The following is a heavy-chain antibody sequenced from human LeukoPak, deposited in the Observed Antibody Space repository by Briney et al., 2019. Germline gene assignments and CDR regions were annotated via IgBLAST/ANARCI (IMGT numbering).Heavy chain of an antibody. CDR3: ARDKGDSSSWYIRDDY. V-gene: IGHV1-18*01. CDR1: GYTFPSYG. CDR2: ISAYNGNT. Sequence: HVGSVKVSCKASGYTFPSYGSIWVRQAPGQGLEGMGGISAYNGNTNYAQKLQGRVTMTTDTSTSTAYQELRSLRSDDTAVYYCARDKGDSSSWYIRDDYWGQETLVSVFS. D-gene: IGHD6-13*01. J-gene: IGHJ4*02.